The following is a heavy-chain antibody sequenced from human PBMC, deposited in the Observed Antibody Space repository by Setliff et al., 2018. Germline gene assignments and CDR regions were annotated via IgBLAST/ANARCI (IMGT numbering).Heavy chain of an antibody. J-gene: IGHJ1*01. CDR3: VREGYSEYFQD. D-gene: IGHD1-1*01. V-gene: IGHV4-28*03. Sequence: SETLSLTCAVSGFSISSSHYWDWIRQPPGKGLEWIGFISYSGITTYNVPLKSRVSISVDTSKNQLSLTLSSVTAADTAVYYCVREGYSEYFQDWGRGTLVTVSS. CDR1: GFSISSSHY. CDR2: ISYSGIT.